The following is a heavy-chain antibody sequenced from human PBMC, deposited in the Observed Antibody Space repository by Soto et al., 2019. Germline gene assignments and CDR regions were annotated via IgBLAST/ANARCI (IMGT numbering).Heavy chain of an antibody. CDR3: ARHEYSGYGYFDY. D-gene: IGHD5-12*01. CDR1: GGSISSYY. CDR2: IYYSGST. V-gene: IGHV4-59*01. Sequence: SETLSLTCTVSGGSISSYYWSWIRPPPGKGLEWIGYIYYSGSTNYNPSLKSRVTISVDTSKNQFSLKLSSVTAADSAVYYCARHEYSGYGYFDYWGQGTLVTSPQ. J-gene: IGHJ4*02.